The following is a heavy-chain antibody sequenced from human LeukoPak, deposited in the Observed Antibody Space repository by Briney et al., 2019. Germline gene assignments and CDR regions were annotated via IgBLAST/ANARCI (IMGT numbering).Heavy chain of an antibody. CDR1: GGSISSYY. CDR3: ASLSEYCSHGSCYLGWFDP. Sequence: PSETLSLTCAVSGGSISSYYWGWIRQPPGKGLEWIGSIYRSGNTDYNPSLKSRVTISRDTSKNQFSLNLSSVTAADTAVYYCASLSEYCSHGSCYLGWFDPWGQGTLVTVSS. D-gene: IGHD2-15*01. V-gene: IGHV4-38-2*01. CDR2: IYRSGNT. J-gene: IGHJ5*02.